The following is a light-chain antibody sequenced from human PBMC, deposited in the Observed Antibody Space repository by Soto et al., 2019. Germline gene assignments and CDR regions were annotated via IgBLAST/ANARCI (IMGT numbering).Light chain of an antibody. CDR2: LTS. V-gene: IGKV3-15*01. Sequence: EIVMTQSPATLSVSPGERATLSCRASQSAHNNLAWYQQKPGQAPRLLIYLTSTRATGVPARFSGSGSGTDFTLTISSLQSEDFAFYYCLQFTAWPLTFGGGTKVETK. CDR1: QSAHNN. J-gene: IGKJ4*01. CDR3: LQFTAWPLT.